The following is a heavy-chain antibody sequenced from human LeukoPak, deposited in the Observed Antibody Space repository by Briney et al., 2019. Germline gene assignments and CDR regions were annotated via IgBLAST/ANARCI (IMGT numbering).Heavy chain of an antibody. V-gene: IGHV3-7*03. CDR3: ARDLALSGSAIHDY. CDR2: IKQDGSEK. Sequence: GGSLRLSYAASGFPFSSYWMSWVRQAPGKGLEWVANIKQDGSEKYYVDSVKGRFTISRDNAKNSLYLQMNSLRAEDTAVYYCARDLALSGSAIHDYWGQGTLVTVSS. D-gene: IGHD2-2*01. J-gene: IGHJ4*02. CDR1: GFPFSSYW.